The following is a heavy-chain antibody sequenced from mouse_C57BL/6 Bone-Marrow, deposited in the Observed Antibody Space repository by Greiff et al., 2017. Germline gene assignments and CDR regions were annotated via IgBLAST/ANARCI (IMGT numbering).Heavy chain of an antibody. J-gene: IGHJ4*01. D-gene: IGHD2-3*01. CDR3: ARSGYYIYYYAMDY. CDR2: LYPRSGNT. Sequence: QVQLQQSGAELARPGASVKLSCKASGYTFTRYGISWVKQRTGQGLEWIGELYPRSGNTYYNEKFKGKATLTAAKSSSTAYMELRSLTSEDSAVYFCARSGYYIYYYAMDYWGQGTSVTVSS. V-gene: IGHV1-81*01. CDR1: GYTFTRYG.